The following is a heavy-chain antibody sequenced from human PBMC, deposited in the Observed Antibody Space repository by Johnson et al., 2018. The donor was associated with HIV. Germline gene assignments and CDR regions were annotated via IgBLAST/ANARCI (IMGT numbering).Heavy chain of an antibody. D-gene: IGHD2-21*01. V-gene: IGHV3-30*04. CDR1: GFTFSTYA. CDR3: AKAYCPGCDAFEI. J-gene: IGHJ3*02. Sequence: QVLLVESGGGVVQPGRSLRLSCAASGFTFSTYAMHWVRQAPGKGLEWVAVISSDGGTADHAAPVKGRFTISRDNSNNTLYLQMNSLRTEDSGVYYCAKAYCPGCDAFEIWGQGTMVTVSS. CDR2: ISSDGGTA.